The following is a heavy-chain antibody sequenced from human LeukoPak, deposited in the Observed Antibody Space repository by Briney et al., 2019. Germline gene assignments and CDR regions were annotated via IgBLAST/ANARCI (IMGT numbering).Heavy chain of an antibody. CDR2: ISYDGSNK. Sequence: GGSLRLSCAASGFTFSSYAMHWVRQAPGKGLEWVAVISYDGSNKYYADSVKGRFTISRDNSKNTLYLQMNSLRAEDTAVYYCARCVSIAATPYYYGMGVWGQGTTVTVSS. CDR1: GFTFSSYA. V-gene: IGHV3-30-3*01. J-gene: IGHJ6*02. D-gene: IGHD6-13*01. CDR3: ARCVSIAATPYYYGMGV.